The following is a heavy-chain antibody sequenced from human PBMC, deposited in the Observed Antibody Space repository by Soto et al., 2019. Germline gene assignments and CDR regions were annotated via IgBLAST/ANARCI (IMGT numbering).Heavy chain of an antibody. D-gene: IGHD6-19*01. V-gene: IGHV3-7*03. Sequence: GGSLRLSCAASGFTFSSYWMSWVRQAPGKGLEWVANIKQDGSEKYYVDSVKGRFTISRDNAKNSLYLQMNSLRAEDMAVYYCARWGRWLANYYYYGMDVWGQGTTVTV. CDR2: IKQDGSEK. J-gene: IGHJ6*02. CDR3: ARWGRWLANYYYYGMDV. CDR1: GFTFSSYW.